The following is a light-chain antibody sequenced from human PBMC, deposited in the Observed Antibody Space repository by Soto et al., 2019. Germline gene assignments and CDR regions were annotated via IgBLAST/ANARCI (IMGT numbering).Light chain of an antibody. V-gene: IGKV3-15*01. CDR3: QQYNNWLWT. Sequence: EIVMTQSPATLSVSPGERATLSCRASQSVSSNLAWDQQKPGQAPRLLIYGASTRATGIPARFSGSGSGTEFTLTISSLKYEDFAVYYCQQYNNWLWTFGQGTKVEIK. CDR1: QSVSSN. CDR2: GAS. J-gene: IGKJ1*01.